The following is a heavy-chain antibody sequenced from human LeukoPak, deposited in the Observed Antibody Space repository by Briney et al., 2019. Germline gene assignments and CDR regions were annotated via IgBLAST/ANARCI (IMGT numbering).Heavy chain of an antibody. Sequence: QPGGSLRLSCAASGFTFSGFSMSWVRQSPTKGLEWVANIKQDGSERYYVDSVKGRFTISRDNAKNSLSLQMNNLRAEDTAVYYCASLGCSSTSCYRLVDYWGQGTLVTVSS. CDR2: IKQDGSER. V-gene: IGHV3-7*01. D-gene: IGHD2-2*02. J-gene: IGHJ4*02. CDR1: GFTFSGFS. CDR3: ASLGCSSTSCYRLVDY.